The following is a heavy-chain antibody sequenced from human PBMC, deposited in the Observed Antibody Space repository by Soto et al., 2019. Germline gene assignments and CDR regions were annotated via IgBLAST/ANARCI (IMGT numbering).Heavy chain of an antibody. CDR3: ASGIQLWLRRIYNGYSG. D-gene: IGHD5-18*01. J-gene: IGHJ4*02. Sequence: QVQLVQSGAEVKKPESSVKVSCKAPGGTFSTYAISWVRQAPGQGLEWMGGIIPMFGTANYAQRFQDRVTITADESTNTVYMELSSLRSEDTAVYFCASGIQLWLRRIYNGYSGWDQGTLVTVSS. CDR2: IIPMFGTA. CDR1: GGTFSTYA. V-gene: IGHV1-69*12.